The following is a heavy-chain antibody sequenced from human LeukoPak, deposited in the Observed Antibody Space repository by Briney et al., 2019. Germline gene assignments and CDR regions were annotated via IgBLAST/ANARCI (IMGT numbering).Heavy chain of an antibody. CDR3: AKGPVVATFDY. J-gene: IGHJ4*02. CDR2: IHYSGIT. Sequence: PSETLSLTCTVSGGSISGYYWSWIRQPPGKGLECIGFIHYSGITNYNPSLKSRVTISLDMSKNQFSLRLTSVTTADTAVYYCAKGPVVATFDYWGQGTLVTVSS. D-gene: IGHD2-15*01. V-gene: IGHV4-59*01. CDR1: GGSISGYY.